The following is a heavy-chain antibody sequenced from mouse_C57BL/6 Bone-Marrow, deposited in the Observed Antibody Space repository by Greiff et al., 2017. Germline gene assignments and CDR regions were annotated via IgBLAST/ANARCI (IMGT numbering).Heavy chain of an antibody. CDR1: GYTFTSYG. CDR2: IYPRSGNT. V-gene: IGHV1-81*01. J-gene: IGHJ2*01. Sequence: VQLQQSGAELARPGASVKLSCKASGYTFTSYGISWVKQRNGQGLEWIGEIYPRSGNTYYNEKFKGKATLTADKSSSTAYMELRSLTSEDSAVYFCARRTLLLRYGYWGQGTTLTVSS. CDR3: ARRTLLLRYGY. D-gene: IGHD1-1*01.